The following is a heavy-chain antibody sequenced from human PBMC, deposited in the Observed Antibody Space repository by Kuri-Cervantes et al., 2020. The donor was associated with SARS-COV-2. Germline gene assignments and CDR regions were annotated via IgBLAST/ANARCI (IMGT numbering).Heavy chain of an antibody. J-gene: IGHJ4*02. V-gene: IGHV1-69*05. CDR3: ASGGYSYGWPSMAYCGGDCYSGFVY. CDR2: IIPIFGTA. CDR1: GYTFSSYA. Sequence: SVKVSCKASGYTFSSYAISWVRQAPGQGLEWMGRIIPIFGTANYAQKFQGRVTITTDESTSTAYMELSSLRSEDTAVYYCASGGYSYGWPSMAYCGGDCYSGFVYWGQGTLVTVSS. D-gene: IGHD2-21*01.